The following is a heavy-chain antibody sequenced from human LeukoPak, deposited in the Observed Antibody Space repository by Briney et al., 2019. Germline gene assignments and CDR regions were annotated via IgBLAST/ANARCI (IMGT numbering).Heavy chain of an antibody. Sequence: GGSRRLSCAASGFTFSSYAMSWVRQAPGKGLEWVSAISGSGGSTYYADSVKGRFTISRDNSKNTLYLQMGSLRAEDMAVYYCARVASSSGLDYWGQGTLVTVSS. CDR3: ARVASSSGLDY. D-gene: IGHD6-13*01. V-gene: IGHV3-23*01. CDR1: GFTFSSYA. J-gene: IGHJ4*02. CDR2: ISGSGGST.